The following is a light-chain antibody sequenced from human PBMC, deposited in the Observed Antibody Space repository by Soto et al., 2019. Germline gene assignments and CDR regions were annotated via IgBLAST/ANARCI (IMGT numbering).Light chain of an antibody. Sequence: DIQMTQSPSTLSSSIGDRVTITCRASQSISNWLAWYKQKPGKAPKLLIFEASTLETGVPSTFSGSGSGTEFKLTINSLQADDFATYFCQQYIGYSLRTFGRGTKVVMK. V-gene: IGKV1-5*01. J-gene: IGKJ4*01. CDR3: QQYIGYSLRT. CDR1: QSISNW. CDR2: EAS.